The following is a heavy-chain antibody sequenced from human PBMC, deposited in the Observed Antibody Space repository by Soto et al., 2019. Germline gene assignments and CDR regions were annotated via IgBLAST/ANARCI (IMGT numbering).Heavy chain of an antibody. V-gene: IGHV4-61*10. CDR2: IDQIGTA. CDR3: GGEHFYDSYGLVANEY. Sequence: QVHLQESGPGQVKPSETLSLTCKVSGASVGSKSYYWTWIRQADGRRLEWIGYIDQIGTAQYNPSLQSRGPFSVDTTRNQVALTWGSLTAAATAVYYCGGEHFYDSYGLVANEYWGQGTLVTVSS. CDR1: GASVGSKSYY. D-gene: IGHD3-16*01. J-gene: IGHJ1*01.